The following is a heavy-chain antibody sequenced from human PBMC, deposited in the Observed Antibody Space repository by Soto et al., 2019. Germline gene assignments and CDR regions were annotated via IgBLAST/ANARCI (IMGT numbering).Heavy chain of an antibody. CDR2: IYYSGST. V-gene: IGHV4-59*01. CDR3: ARRIVGASGWFDP. D-gene: IGHD1-26*01. J-gene: IGHJ5*02. Sequence: SETLSLTCTVSGGSISSYYWGWIRQPPGKGLEWIGYIYYSGSTNYNPSLKSRVTISVDTSKNQFSLKLSSVTAADTAVYYCARRIVGASGWFDPWGQGTLVTVSS. CDR1: GGSISSYY.